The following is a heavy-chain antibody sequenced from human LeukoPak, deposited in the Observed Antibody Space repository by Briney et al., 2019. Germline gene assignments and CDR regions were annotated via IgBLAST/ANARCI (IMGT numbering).Heavy chain of an antibody. CDR3: AREATVADYNWFDP. V-gene: IGHV3-11*01. Sequence: GGSLRLSCAASGFTFSDYYMSWIRQAPGKGLEWVSYISSSGSTIYYADSVKGRFTISRDNAKNSLYLQMNSLRAEDTAVYYCAREATVADYNWFDPWGQGTLVTVSS. CDR2: ISSSGSTI. CDR1: GFTFSDYY. J-gene: IGHJ5*02. D-gene: IGHD6-19*01.